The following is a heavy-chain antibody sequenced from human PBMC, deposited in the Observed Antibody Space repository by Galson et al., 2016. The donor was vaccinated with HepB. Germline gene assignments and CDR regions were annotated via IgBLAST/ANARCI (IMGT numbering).Heavy chain of an antibody. CDR2: IYPGDSDT. J-gene: IGHJ4*02. CDR3: ARQRRPGSRSGWYGDY. CDR1: GYSFPSYW. V-gene: IGHV5-51*01. D-gene: IGHD6-19*01. Sequence: QSGAEVKKPGESLKISCKGSGYSFPSYWIAWVRQMPGKGLEWMGIIYPGDSDTRYSPSFQGQVTISADKSISTAYVQWSSLKASDTAMYYCARQRRPGSRSGWYGDYWGQGTLVTVSS.